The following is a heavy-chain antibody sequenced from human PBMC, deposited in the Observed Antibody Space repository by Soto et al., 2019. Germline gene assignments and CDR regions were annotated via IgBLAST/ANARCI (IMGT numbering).Heavy chain of an antibody. V-gene: IGHV4-34*01. CDR1: GGSFSGYY. D-gene: IGHD3-9*01. Sequence: QVQLQQWGAGPLRPLETLSLTCGVSGGSFSGYYWAWIRQSPGKGLEWNGEINDRGSINYNPSLKSRVSISGDTSNNHYSLNLRSVTAADTAVYYCARESHDILTGPPWVWYFDLWGRGTLVTVSS. CDR3: ARESHDILTGPPWVWYFDL. CDR2: INDRGSI. J-gene: IGHJ2*01.